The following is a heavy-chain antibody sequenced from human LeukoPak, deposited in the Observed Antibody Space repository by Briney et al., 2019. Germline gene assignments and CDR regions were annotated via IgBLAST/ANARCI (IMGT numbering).Heavy chain of an antibody. Sequence: PSETLSLTCSVSGDSISLSFYYWGWIRQPPGKALEWIGSVYYSGTTSYNPSLKSRVTISVDMSKNHFSLRLRSVTAADTAMYYCARDSGWEHPIDYWGQGTLVTVSS. CDR2: VYYSGTT. V-gene: IGHV4-39*07. CDR3: ARDSGWEHPIDY. D-gene: IGHD1-26*01. CDR1: GDSISLSFYY. J-gene: IGHJ4*02.